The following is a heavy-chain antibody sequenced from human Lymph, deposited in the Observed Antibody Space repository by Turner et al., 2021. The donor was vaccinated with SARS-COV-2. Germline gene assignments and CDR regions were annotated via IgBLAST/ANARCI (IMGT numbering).Heavy chain of an antibody. CDR2: FEPEDGET. CDR3: ATGPYDFWSGPSPGYYGMDV. D-gene: IGHD3-3*01. CDR1: GYTLTEVS. V-gene: IGHV1-24*01. J-gene: IGHJ6*02. Sequence: QVQLVQSGAEVKKPGASVKVSCKVSGYTLTEVSMHWVRQAPGKGLEWMGGFEPEDGETIYAQKFQGRVTMTEDTSTDTAYMELSSLRSEDTAVYYCATGPYDFWSGPSPGYYGMDVWGQGTTVTVSS.